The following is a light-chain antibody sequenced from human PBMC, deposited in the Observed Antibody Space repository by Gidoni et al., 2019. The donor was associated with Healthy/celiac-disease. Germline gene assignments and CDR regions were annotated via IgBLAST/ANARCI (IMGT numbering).Light chain of an antibody. CDR3: QQFYSYPLT. CDR1: QGISSA. CDR2: DAS. Sequence: AIQLNQSPSSLSASVGDRVTITCRASQGISSALTWYQQKPGKAPKLLIYDASSLESGVPSRFSGSGSGTDFTLTISSLQPEDFATYYCQQFYSYPLTFGQGTRLEIK. J-gene: IGKJ5*01. V-gene: IGKV1-13*02.